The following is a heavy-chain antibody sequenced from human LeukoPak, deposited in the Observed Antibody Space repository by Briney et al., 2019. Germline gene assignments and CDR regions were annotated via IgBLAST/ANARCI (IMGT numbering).Heavy chain of an antibody. CDR1: GGSFSGYY. CDR2: INHSGST. J-gene: IGHJ5*02. CDR3: ARGLRSLSSRFDP. D-gene: IGHD3-16*02. V-gene: IGHV4-34*01. Sequence: PSETLSLTCAVYGGSFSGYYWSWIRQPPGKGLEWIGEINHSGSTNYNPSLKSRVTISVDTSKNQFSLKLSSVTAADTAVYYCARGLRSLSSRFDPWGQGTLVTVSS.